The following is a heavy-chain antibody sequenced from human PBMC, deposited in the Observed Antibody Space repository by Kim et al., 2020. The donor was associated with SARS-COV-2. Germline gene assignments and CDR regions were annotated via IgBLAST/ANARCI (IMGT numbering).Heavy chain of an antibody. V-gene: IGHV3-23*01. CDR2: ISGRGDYT. CDR1: GFIFDTYG. D-gene: IGHD3-10*01. Sequence: GGSLRLSCAASGFIFDTYGMSWVRQAPGKGLEWVAAISGRGDYTYYADSVKGRFTIFRDNSQNILYLQLNSLRAEDTALYYCAKDRRSYGNLSRGFDYWG. CDR3: AKDRRSYGNLSRGFDY. J-gene: IGHJ4*01.